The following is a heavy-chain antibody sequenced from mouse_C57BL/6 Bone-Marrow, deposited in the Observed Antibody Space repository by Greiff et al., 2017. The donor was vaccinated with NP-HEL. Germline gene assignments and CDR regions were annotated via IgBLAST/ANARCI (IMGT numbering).Heavy chain of an antibody. V-gene: IGHV1-82*01. D-gene: IGHD1-1*01. CDR3: ARLAHPSPYYYGSPFDY. CDR2: IYPGDGDT. Sequence: QVQLKESGPELVKPGASVKISCKASGYAFSSSWMNWVKQRPGKGLEWIGRIYPGDGDTNYNGKFKGKATLTADKSSSTAYMQLSSLTSEDSAVYFCARLAHPSPYYYGSPFDYWGQGTTLTVSS. J-gene: IGHJ2*01. CDR1: GYAFSSSW.